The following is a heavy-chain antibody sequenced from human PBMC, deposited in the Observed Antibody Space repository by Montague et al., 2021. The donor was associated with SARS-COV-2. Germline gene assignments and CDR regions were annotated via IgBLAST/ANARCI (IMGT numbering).Heavy chain of an antibody. CDR2: IYYSGST. V-gene: IGHV4-39*02. D-gene: IGHD2-21*01. CDR3: ARGGRVGAVVVVSASPCDFDD. Sequence: SETLSLTCTVSGGSISSGSFYWGWIRQPPGKGLEWIGSIYYSGSTYYNPPLKSRVTISVDTSKNHFSLKLSSVTAADTAVYYCARGGRVGAVVVVSASPCDFDDWGQGTMVTVSS. J-gene: IGHJ4*03. CDR1: GGSISSGSFY.